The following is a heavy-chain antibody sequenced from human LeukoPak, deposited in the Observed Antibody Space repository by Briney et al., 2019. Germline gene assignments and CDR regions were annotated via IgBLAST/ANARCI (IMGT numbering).Heavy chain of an antibody. CDR3: VRGGVNWFDP. D-gene: IGHD3-10*01. Sequence: PSETLSLTCTVSGGSISSYYWSWIRQPPGKGLEWIGYIHYSGSTNDNPSLKSRVTMSVDTSKNQFSLKLTSVTAADTAVYYCVRGGVNWFDPWGQGTLVTVSS. V-gene: IGHV4-59*01. CDR1: GGSISSYY. CDR2: IHYSGST. J-gene: IGHJ5*02.